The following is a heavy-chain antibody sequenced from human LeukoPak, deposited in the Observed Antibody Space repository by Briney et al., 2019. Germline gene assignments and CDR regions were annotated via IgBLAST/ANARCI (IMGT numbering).Heavy chain of an antibody. J-gene: IGHJ4*02. CDR3: ARHAQAVASIKY. D-gene: IGHD5-12*01. CDR2: IYYSGST. V-gene: IGHV4-59*08. Sequence: SETLSLTCTVSGGSISSYYWSWIRQPPGKGLEWIGYIYYSGSTNYNPSLKSRVTISVDTSKNQFSLKLSSVTAADTAVYYCARHAQAVASIKYWGQGTLVTVSS. CDR1: GGSISSYY.